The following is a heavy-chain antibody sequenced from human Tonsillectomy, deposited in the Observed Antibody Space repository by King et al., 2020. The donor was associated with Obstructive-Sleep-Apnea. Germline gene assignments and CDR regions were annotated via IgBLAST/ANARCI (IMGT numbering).Heavy chain of an antibody. Sequence: VQLVESGGGLVKPGGSLRLSCAASGFTFSDYFMSWIRQAPGKGLEWVSYISSSSSYTNYADSVKGRFTMSRDNAKNSLYLQMNSLRAEDTAVYYCARDYNVLRYLDTSYYYYYGIDVWGQGTTVTVSS. V-gene: IGHV3-11*06. CDR3: ARDYNVLRYLDTSYYYYYGIDV. CDR2: ISSSSSYT. CDR1: GFTFSDYF. J-gene: IGHJ6*02. D-gene: IGHD3-9*01.